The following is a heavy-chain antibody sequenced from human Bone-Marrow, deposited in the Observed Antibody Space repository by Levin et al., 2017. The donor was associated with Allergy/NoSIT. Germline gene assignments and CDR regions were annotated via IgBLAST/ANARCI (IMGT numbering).Heavy chain of an antibody. D-gene: IGHD3-22*01. Sequence: ASVKVSCKASGYTFTSYGINWVRQAPGQGLEWMGWISTYNGNTNYAQKLQGRVTMTTDTSTSTVYMELRSLRSDDTAVYFCARGQSYSDSSGEFDYWGQGTLVTVSS. CDR2: ISTYNGNT. CDR3: ARGQSYSDSSGEFDY. J-gene: IGHJ4*02. V-gene: IGHV1-18*01. CDR1: GYTFTSYG.